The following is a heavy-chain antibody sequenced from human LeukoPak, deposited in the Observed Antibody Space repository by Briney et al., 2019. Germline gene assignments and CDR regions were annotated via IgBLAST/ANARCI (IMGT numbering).Heavy chain of an antibody. CDR3: ATDAEYRIAARKLDY. Sequence: ASVKLSCKTSGYIFTDHYMHWVRQAPGKGLEWMGRFDPEGGDTLYAEKFQGRVTITAGTSTATSYMEVSSLTSEDTAVYYCATDAEYRIAARKLDYWGQGTLVTVSA. J-gene: IGHJ4*02. D-gene: IGHD6-6*01. V-gene: IGHV1-69-2*01. CDR1: GYIFTDHY. CDR2: FDPEGGDT.